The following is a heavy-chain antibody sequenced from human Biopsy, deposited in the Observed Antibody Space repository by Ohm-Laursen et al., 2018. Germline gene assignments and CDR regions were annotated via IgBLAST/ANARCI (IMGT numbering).Heavy chain of an antibody. V-gene: IGHV1-8*01. CDR1: GYSFSTYD. Sequence: GASAKVSCKASGYSFSTYDVNCVRLARGQGLEWMGWMIPSSGKTGYAQRFQGRVTLTMNTSISTAYMELSGLRSEDTAVYFCARGYSRRVSIFEASIYWFDTWGQGTLVTVSS. J-gene: IGHJ5*02. CDR3: ARGYSRRVSIFEASIYWFDT. CDR2: MIPSSGKT. D-gene: IGHD6-6*01.